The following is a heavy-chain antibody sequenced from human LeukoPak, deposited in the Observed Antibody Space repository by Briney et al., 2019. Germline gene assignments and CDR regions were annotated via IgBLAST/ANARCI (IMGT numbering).Heavy chain of an antibody. V-gene: IGHV4-59*08. CDR1: GGSISSYY. CDR3: ARQHCSSTSCYLHY. J-gene: IGHJ4*02. Sequence: PSETLSLTCTVSGGSISSYYWSWTRQPPGKGLEWIGYIYYGGSTNYNPSLKSRVTISADTSKNQFSLKLSSVTAADTAVYYCARQHCSSTSCYLHYWGQGALVTVSS. CDR2: IYYGGST. D-gene: IGHD2-2*01.